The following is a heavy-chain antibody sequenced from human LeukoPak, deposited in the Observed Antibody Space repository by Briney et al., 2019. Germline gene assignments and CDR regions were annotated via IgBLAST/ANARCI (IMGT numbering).Heavy chain of an antibody. D-gene: IGHD3-16*01. CDR3: ARDPTPVMYYFDY. CDR2: INPNSGGT. J-gene: IGHJ4*02. CDR1: GYTFTGYY. Sequence: ASVKDSCKASGYTFTGYYMHWVRQAPGQGLEWMGWINPNSGGTNYAQKFQGRVTMTRDTSISTAYMELSRLRSDDTAVYYCARDPTPVMYYFDYWGQGTLVTVSS. V-gene: IGHV1-2*02.